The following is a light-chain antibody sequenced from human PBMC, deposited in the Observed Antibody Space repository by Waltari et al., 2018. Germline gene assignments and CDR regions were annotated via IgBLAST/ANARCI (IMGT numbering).Light chain of an antibody. CDR1: QSIHNS. Sequence: DIQMTQSPSSLSASVGDIVVITCRASQSIHNSLNWYQQKPGKAPDVLIHAASTLLSGVPSRFSGSGSGKEFTLTITPLQPEDFATYFCQQTYSTSITLGQGTRVEIK. V-gene: IGKV1-39*01. CDR3: QQTYSTSIT. CDR2: AAS. J-gene: IGKJ5*01.